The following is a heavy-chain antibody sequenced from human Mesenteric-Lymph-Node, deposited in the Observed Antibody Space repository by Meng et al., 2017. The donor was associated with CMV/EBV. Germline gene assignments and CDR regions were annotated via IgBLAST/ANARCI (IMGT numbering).Heavy chain of an antibody. Sequence: GESLKISCAASGFTFSSYWMSWVRQAPGKGLEWVSVIYSGGSTYYADSVKGRFTISRDNSKNTLYLQMNSLRAEDTAVYYCAREYGDYWGQGTLVTVSS. D-gene: IGHD4-17*01. V-gene: IGHV3-53*01. CDR2: IYSGGST. CDR1: GFTFSSYW. CDR3: AREYGDY. J-gene: IGHJ4*02.